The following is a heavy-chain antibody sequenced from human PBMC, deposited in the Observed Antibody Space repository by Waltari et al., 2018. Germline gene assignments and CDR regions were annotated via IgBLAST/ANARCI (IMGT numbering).Heavy chain of an antibody. CDR1: GFTFSSHG. CDR2: VSNDGGNT. CDR3: ANEGAASARFAFDI. D-gene: IGHD6-13*01. V-gene: IGHV3-30*18. Sequence: QVRLVESGGGVVQPGRSLRLSCAASGFTFSSHGMPWVRQAPGTGLEWVTVVSNDGGNTYYANSVKSRYTISRDNSKNTLYVQMNSLTLEDTAVYYCANEGAASARFAFDIWGHGTTGVVSS. J-gene: IGHJ3*02.